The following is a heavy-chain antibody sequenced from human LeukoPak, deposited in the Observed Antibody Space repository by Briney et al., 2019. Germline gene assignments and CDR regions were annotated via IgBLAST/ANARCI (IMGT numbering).Heavy chain of an antibody. CDR2: IKPDGSEK. CDR3: VRGSPVWEN. J-gene: IGHJ4*02. V-gene: IGHV3-7*01. CDR1: GFTFSTYW. D-gene: IGHD1-26*01. Sequence: PGESLRLSCEASGFTFSTYWMTWVRQAPGKGLDWVAKIKPDGSEKFYGDSVKGRFMISRDNTKNSLYLQMNSLRADDTAVYYCVRGSPVWENWGQGTLVTVSS.